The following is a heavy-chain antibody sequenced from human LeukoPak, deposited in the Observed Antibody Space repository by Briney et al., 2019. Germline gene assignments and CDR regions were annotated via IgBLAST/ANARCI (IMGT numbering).Heavy chain of an antibody. J-gene: IGHJ4*02. CDR3: ARDDAIWGVIYYDSSSTDY. D-gene: IGHD3-22*01. CDR1: GYTFTSYG. V-gene: IGHV1-18*01. Sequence: ASVKVSCKASGYTFTSYGISWVRQAPGQGLEWMGWISAYHGNTNYAQKLQGRVTMTTDTSTSTAYMELRSLRSDDTAVYYCARDDAIWGVIYYDSSSTDYWGQGTLVTVSS. CDR2: ISAYHGNT.